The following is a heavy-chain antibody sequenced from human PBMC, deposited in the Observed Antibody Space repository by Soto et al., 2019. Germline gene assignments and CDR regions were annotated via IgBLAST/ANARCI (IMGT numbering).Heavy chain of an antibody. Sequence: GGSLRLSCAASGFTFDDYTMHWVRQAPGKGLEWVSLISWDGGSTYYADSVKGRFTISRDNSKDSLYLQMNSLRTEDTALYYCAKDLEGGFDYWGQGTLVTVSS. CDR3: AKDLEGGFDY. CDR2: ISWDGGST. CDR1: GFTFDDYT. J-gene: IGHJ4*02. V-gene: IGHV3-43*01.